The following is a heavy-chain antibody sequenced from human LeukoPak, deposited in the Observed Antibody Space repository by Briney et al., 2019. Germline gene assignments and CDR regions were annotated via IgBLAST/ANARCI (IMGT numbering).Heavy chain of an antibody. CDR2: INHSGST. J-gene: IGHJ6*02. CDR1: GGSFSGYY. V-gene: IGHV4-34*01. Sequence: SETLSLTCAVYGGSFSGYYWSWIRQPPGKGLEWIGEINHSGSTNYNPSLKSRVTISVDTSKNQFSLKLSSVTAADTAVYYCARDQIVVVPAAINTLYYYGMDVWGQGTTVTVSS. CDR3: ARDQIVVVPAAINTLYYYGMDV. D-gene: IGHD2-2*02.